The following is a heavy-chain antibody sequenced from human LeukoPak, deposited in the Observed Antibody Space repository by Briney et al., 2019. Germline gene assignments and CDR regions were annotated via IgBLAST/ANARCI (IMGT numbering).Heavy chain of an antibody. CDR3: AKDRAVVVPAAISGPL. CDR1: GFTFSSYA. J-gene: IGHJ4*02. Sequence: GGSLRLSCAASGFTFSSYAMSWVRQAPGKGLEWVSSILGSGGGDSTYYADSVKGRFTISRDNSKNTLYLQMNSLRAEDTAVYYCAKDRAVVVPAAISGPLWGQGTLVTVSS. V-gene: IGHV3-23*01. CDR2: ILGSGGGDST. D-gene: IGHD2-2*01.